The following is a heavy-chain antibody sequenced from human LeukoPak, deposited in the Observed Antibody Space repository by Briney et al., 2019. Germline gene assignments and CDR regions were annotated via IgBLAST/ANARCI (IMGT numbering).Heavy chain of an antibody. Sequence: GGSLRLSCAASGFTFSSYSMNWVRQAPGKGLEWVSSISIRSNYIYYADSVKGRFTISRDNAKNSLYLQMNSLRAEDTAVYYCARLRTTMVRGVIYYWGQGTLVTVSS. CDR2: ISIRSNYI. CDR1: GFTFSSYS. J-gene: IGHJ4*02. D-gene: IGHD3-10*01. CDR3: ARLRTTMVRGVIYY. V-gene: IGHV3-21*01.